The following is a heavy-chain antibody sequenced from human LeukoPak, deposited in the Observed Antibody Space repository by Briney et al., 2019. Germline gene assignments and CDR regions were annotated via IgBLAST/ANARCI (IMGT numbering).Heavy chain of an antibody. V-gene: IGHV4-39*07. Sequence: NSSETLSLTCIVSGGSISSSRYYWGWIRQSPGKGLEWIGSIYYSGSTYYNPSLKSRVTISVDTSKNQFSLKLSSVTAADTAVYYCARDLTSPGYFDYWGQGTLVTVSS. D-gene: IGHD3-10*01. CDR3: ARDLTSPGYFDY. J-gene: IGHJ4*02. CDR1: GGSISSSRYY. CDR2: IYYSGST.